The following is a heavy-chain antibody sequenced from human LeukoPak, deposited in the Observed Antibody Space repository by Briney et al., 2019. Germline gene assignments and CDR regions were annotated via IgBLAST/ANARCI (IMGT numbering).Heavy chain of an antibody. V-gene: IGHV3-30-3*01. J-gene: IGHJ3*02. Sequence: PGRSLRLSCAASGFTFSSYAIHWVRQAPGKGLEWVAVISYDGSNKYYADSVEGRFTISRDNSKNTLYLQMNSLRAEDTAVYYCARDGRAVAGNGGVDAFDIWGQGTMVTVSS. CDR3: ARDGRAVAGNGGVDAFDI. CDR2: ISYDGSNK. CDR1: GFTFSSYA. D-gene: IGHD6-19*01.